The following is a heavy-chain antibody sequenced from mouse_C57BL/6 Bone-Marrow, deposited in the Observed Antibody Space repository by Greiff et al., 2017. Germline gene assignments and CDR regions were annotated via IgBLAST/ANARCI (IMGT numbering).Heavy chain of an antibody. J-gene: IGHJ2*01. CDR1: GYTFTSYW. D-gene: IGHD3-2*02. CDR3: ARRLGFDY. Sequence: QVQLKQPGAELVRPGTSVKLSCKASGYTFTSYWMHWVKQRPGQGLEWIGVIDPSDSYTNYNQKFKGKATLTVDTSSSTAYMQLSSLTSEDSAVYYCARRLGFDYWGQGTTLTVSS. V-gene: IGHV1-59*01. CDR2: IDPSDSYT.